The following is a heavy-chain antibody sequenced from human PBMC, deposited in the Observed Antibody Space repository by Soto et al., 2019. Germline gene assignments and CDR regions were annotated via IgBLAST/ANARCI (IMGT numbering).Heavy chain of an antibody. J-gene: IGHJ4*02. CDR1: GFTFSSYG. CDR2: IWYDGSNK. D-gene: IGHD2-21*01. CDR3: ARDRNIPPPGLDY. V-gene: IGHV3-33*01. Sequence: QVQLVESGGGVVQPGRSLRLSCAASGFTFSSYGMHWVRQAPGKGLEWVAVIWYDGSNKYYADSVKGRFTISRDNSKNTLYLQMNSLRAEDTAVYYCARDRNIPPPGLDYWGQGTLVTVSS.